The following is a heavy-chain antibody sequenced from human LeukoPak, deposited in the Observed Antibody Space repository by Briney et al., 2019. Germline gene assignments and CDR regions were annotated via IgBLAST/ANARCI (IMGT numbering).Heavy chain of an antibody. CDR2: ISWNSGSI. J-gene: IGHJ4*02. D-gene: IGHD3-9*01. V-gene: IGHV3-9*03. CDR3: AKARTYDILTGYTR. Sequence: GGSLRLSCAASGFTFDDYAMHWVRQAPGKGLEWVSGISWNSGSIGYADSVKGRFTISRDNAKNSLYLQMNSLRAEDMALYYRAKARTYDILTGYTRWGQGTLVTVSS. CDR1: GFTFDDYA.